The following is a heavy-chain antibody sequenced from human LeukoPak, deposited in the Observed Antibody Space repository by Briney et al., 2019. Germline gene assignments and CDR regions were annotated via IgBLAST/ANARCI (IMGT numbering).Heavy chain of an antibody. J-gene: IGHJ4*02. D-gene: IGHD3-9*01. CDR1: GFTFISYG. CDR2: ISKDGGNK. V-gene: IGHV3-30*18. Sequence: GGSLRLFCEPSGFTFISYGMHWVRQTPGKGLECVAVISKDGGNKFYADCLKGRVPISRDESKKTIYLHLNTLRPGDSGIYYCAKDGWLTGDNYFDHWGLETLVTVSS. CDR3: AKDGWLTGDNYFDH.